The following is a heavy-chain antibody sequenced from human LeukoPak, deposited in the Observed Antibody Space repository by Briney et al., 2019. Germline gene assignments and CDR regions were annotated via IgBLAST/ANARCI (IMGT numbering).Heavy chain of an antibody. CDR3: ARQGGGGYSYGYELAY. CDR1: GGSFSGYY. V-gene: IGHV4-34*01. CDR2: INHSGST. Sequence: PSETLSLTCAVYGGSFSGYYWSWIRQPPGKGLEWIGEINHSGSTNYNPSLKSRVTISVDTSKNQFSLKLSSVTAADTAVYYCARQGGGGYSYGYELAYWGQGTLVTVSS. D-gene: IGHD5-18*01. J-gene: IGHJ4*02.